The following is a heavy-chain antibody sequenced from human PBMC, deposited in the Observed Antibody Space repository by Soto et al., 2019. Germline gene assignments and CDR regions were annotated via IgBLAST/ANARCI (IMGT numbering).Heavy chain of an antibody. CDR3: AKVPGDYYESSGYYYYFDY. CDR1: GFTFSSYA. J-gene: IGHJ4*02. V-gene: IGHV3-23*01. D-gene: IGHD3-22*01. CDR2: ISGSGGST. Sequence: EVQLLESGGGLVQPGGSLRLSCAASGFTFSSYAMSWVRQAPGKGLEWVSAISGSGGSTYYADSVKGRFTISRDNSKNTLYLQMNSLRAEDTAVYYCAKVPGDYYESSGYYYYFDYWGQGTLVTVSS.